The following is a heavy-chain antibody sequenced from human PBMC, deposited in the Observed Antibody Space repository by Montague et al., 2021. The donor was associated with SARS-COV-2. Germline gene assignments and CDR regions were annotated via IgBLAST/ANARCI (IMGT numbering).Heavy chain of an antibody. CDR1: GGSFSDYH. Sequence: SETLSLTCAVYGGSFSDYHWTWIRQSPGKGLEWIGQINHSGSTKYNPSLKSRVTISIDTSKKQFSLKLTSVTAADTAVYYCARGVPGYWGQGTLVTVSS. CDR3: ARGVPGY. V-gene: IGHV4-34*01. D-gene: IGHD1-1*01. CDR2: INHSGST. J-gene: IGHJ4*02.